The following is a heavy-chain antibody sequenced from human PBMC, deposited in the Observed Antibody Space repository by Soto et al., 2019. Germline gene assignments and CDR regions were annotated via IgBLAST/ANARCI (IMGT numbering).Heavy chain of an antibody. CDR2: ISSSSSTI. V-gene: IGHV3-48*01. CDR3: ARGWYYGDYPIGGGNWFDP. Sequence: GGSLRLSCAASGFTFSSYSMNWVRQAPGKGLEWVSYISSSSSTIYYADSVKGRFTISRDNAKNSLYLQMNSLRAEDTAVYYCARGWYYGDYPIGGGNWFDPWGQGTLVTVSS. D-gene: IGHD4-17*01. CDR1: GFTFSSYS. J-gene: IGHJ5*02.